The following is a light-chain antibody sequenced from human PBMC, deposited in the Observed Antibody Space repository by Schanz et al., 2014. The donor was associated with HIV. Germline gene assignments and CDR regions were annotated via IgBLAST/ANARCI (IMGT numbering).Light chain of an antibody. CDR2: DAS. J-gene: IGKJ1*01. CDR1: QSVSSSY. Sequence: EIVLTQSPGTLSLSPGERATLSCRASQSVSSSYLAWYQQKPGQAPRLLIYDASNRATGIPARFSGSGPGTDFTLTISRLEPADAAVYYCQQYGGSPTFGQGTKVEIK. CDR3: QQYGGSPT. V-gene: IGKV3-20*01.